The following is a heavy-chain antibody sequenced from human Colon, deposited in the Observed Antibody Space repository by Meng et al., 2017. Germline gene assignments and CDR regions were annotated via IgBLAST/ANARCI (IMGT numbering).Heavy chain of an antibody. CDR2: INTNTGNP. CDR1: GYTFTSYA. J-gene: IGHJ4*02. Sequence: VQLVQSGSDLRKPGASVKISCKASGYTFTSYAINWLRKAPGQGLEWMGWINTNTGNPTYAQGFTGRFVFSLDASVTTAYLQIDSLRAEDTAVYYCATDGRLYDPNHVSSYFDYWGQGSLVTVSS. D-gene: IGHD1-14*01. CDR3: ATDGRLYDPNHVSSYFDY. V-gene: IGHV7-4-1*01.